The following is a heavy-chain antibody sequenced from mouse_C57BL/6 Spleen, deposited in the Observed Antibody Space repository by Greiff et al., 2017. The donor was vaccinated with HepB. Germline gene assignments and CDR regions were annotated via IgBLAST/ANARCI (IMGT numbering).Heavy chain of an antibody. CDR2: IFPGSGST. CDR3: ARAGGVRGRDAWFAY. V-gene: IGHV1-75*01. D-gene: IGHD2-14*01. CDR1: GYTYTDYY. Sequence: QVQLQQSGPELVKPGASVKISCKASGYTYTDYYINWVKQRPGQGLEWIGWIFPGSGSTYYNEKFKGKATLTVDKSSSTAYMLLSSLTSEDSAVYFCARAGGVRGRDAWFAYWGQGTLVTVSA. J-gene: IGHJ3*01.